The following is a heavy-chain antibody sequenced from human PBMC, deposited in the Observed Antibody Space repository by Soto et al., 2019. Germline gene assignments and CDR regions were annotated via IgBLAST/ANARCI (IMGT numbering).Heavy chain of an antibody. CDR2: ISSSGDST. CDR3: ARLLGSPSSPFDS. Sequence: GGSLRLSCAASGFTFSSYEMNWVRQAPGKGLEWVSYISSSGDSTYYADSVKGRFTISRDNSKNALHLQMNSLRAEDTAEYYCARLLGSPSSPFDSWGQGTLVTVSS. V-gene: IGHV3-48*03. J-gene: IGHJ4*02. CDR1: GFTFSSYE. D-gene: IGHD6-13*01.